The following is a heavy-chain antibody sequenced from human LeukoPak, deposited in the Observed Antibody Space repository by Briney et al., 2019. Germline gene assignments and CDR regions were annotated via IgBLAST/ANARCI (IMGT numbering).Heavy chain of an antibody. J-gene: IGHJ4*02. CDR3: ARGLARTSMVTRGGVRFDY. Sequence: GASVKVSCKASGYTFTSYDINWVRQASGQGREWMGWMNPNSGNTGYAQKFQGRVTMTRNTSISTAYMELSSLRSEDTAVYYCARGLARTSMVTRGGVRFDYWGQGTLVTVSS. D-gene: IGHD5-18*01. CDR1: GYTFTSYD. V-gene: IGHV1-8*01. CDR2: MNPNSGNT.